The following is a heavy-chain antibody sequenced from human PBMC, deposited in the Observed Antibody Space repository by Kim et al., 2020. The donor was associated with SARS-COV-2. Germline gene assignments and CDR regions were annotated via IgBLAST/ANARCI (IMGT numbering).Heavy chain of an antibody. CDR3: ARVRDYYDSSGYCLDY. D-gene: IGHD3-22*01. J-gene: IGHJ4*02. Sequence: SRKSRVTISVDTSKNQFSLKLSSVTAADTAVYYCARVRDYYDSSGYCLDYWGQGTLVTVSS. V-gene: IGHV4-59*01.